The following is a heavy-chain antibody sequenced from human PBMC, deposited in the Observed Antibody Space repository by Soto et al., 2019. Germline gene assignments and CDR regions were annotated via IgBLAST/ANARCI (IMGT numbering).Heavy chain of an antibody. CDR3: AHVTIFGVVTRYGMDV. J-gene: IGHJ6*02. V-gene: IGHV2-5*02. CDR1: GFSLSTSGVG. Sequence: GSGPTLVNPTQTLTLTCTFSGFSLSTSGVGVGWIRQPPGKALEWLALIYWDDDKRYSPSLKSRLTITKDTSKNQVVLTMTNMDPVDTATYYCAHVTIFGVVTRYGMDVWGQGTTVTVSS. CDR2: IYWDDDK. D-gene: IGHD3-3*01.